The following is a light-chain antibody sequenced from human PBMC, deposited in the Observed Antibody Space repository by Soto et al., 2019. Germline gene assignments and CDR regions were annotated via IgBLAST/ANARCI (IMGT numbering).Light chain of an antibody. CDR3: QQRANWPLTT. Sequence: EIVLTQSPGTLSLSPGERATLSCRASQSVSSSYLAWCQQKPGQAPRLLIYGASTRATGIPARFSGSGSGTEFTLTISSLQSEDFAIYYCQQRANWPLTTFGHGTRLEI. V-gene: IGKV3D-20*02. J-gene: IGKJ5*01. CDR2: GAS. CDR1: QSVSSSY.